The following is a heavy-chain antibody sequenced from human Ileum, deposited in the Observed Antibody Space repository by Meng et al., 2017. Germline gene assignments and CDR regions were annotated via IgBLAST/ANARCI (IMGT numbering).Heavy chain of an antibody. D-gene: IGHD4-23*01. CDR2: ISHSGST. V-gene: IGHV4-4*02. Sequence: QVRLQEAGPGLLKPSGTLSLPCAVSSGSITSDTYWSWVRLPPGKGLEWIGQISHSGSTFYNPSLKSRVTMSVDKSKSQFSLMLTSVTAADTAVYYCARHGGYYQGFWGQGTLVTVSS. CDR1: SGSITSDTY. J-gene: IGHJ4*02. CDR3: ARHGGYYQGF.